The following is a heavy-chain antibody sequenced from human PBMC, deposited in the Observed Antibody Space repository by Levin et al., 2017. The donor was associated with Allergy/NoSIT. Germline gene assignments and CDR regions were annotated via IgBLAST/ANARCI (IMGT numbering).Heavy chain of an antibody. CDR1: GFTLVSYA. D-gene: IGHD6-19*01. Sequence: GESLKISCAASGFTLVSYAMHWVRQAPGKGLEWVAVISYDGTRKYYADSVRGRFTISRDNSKNTLYLQMSSLRAEDTAVYYCARAHSSGYYYFAYWGRGTLVTVSS. CDR3: ARAHSSGYYYFAY. CDR2: ISYDGTRK. V-gene: IGHV3-30*04. J-gene: IGHJ4*02.